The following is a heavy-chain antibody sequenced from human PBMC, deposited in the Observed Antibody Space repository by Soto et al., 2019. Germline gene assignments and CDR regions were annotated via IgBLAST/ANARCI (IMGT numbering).Heavy chain of an antibody. CDR3: PSHGPHDYGGNRDAFDI. CDR1: GGSISSSSYY. V-gene: IGHV4-39*01. D-gene: IGHD4-17*01. Sequence: PSETLSLTCTVSGGSISSSSYYWGWIRQPPRKGLEWIGSIYYSGSTYYNPSLKSRVTISVDTSKNQFSLKLSSVTATDTAVYYCPSHGPHDYGGNRDAFDIWGEGXMVTV. CDR2: IYYSGST. J-gene: IGHJ3*02.